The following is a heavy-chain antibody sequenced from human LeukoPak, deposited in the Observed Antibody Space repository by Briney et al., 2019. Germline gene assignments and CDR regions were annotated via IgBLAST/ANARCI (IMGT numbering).Heavy chain of an antibody. Sequence: ASETLSLTCTVSGGSITGSTYYWGWIRQPPGKGLEWIVSVIHSGTTYYNPSLRSRVIVSMDTSKKQFTRRLSSGTAADTAVYYCAGHDYGSSGHRRDYYFDYWSQGTLVTVSS. CDR3: AGHDYGSSGHRRDYYFDY. CDR2: VIHSGTT. J-gene: IGHJ4*02. CDR1: GGSITGSTYY. D-gene: IGHD3-22*01. V-gene: IGHV4-39*01.